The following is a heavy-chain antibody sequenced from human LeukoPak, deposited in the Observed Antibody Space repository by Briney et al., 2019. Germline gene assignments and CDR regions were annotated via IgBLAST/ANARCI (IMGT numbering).Heavy chain of an antibody. J-gene: IGHJ4*02. CDR2: IYRGGNT. D-gene: IGHD3-10*01. CDR1: GFTVTNDC. V-gene: IGHV3-66*01. CDR3: TLRGSGSHYEGASVY. Sequence: GGSLRLSCAASGFTVTNDCMSWVRQAPGKGLKGVSVIYRGGNTYYADSVQGRFTISRDHSNNTLYLQMNSLRADDTAVYYCTLRGSGSHYEGASVYWGRGTLVTVSS.